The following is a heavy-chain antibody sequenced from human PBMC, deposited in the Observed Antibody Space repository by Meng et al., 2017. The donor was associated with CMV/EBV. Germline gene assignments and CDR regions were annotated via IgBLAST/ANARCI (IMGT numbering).Heavy chain of an antibody. CDR3: ARGFSWGAQRLVRRNWFDP. CDR1: GGSFSGYY. CDR2: INHSGST. J-gene: IGHJ5*02. Sequence: SETLSLTCAVYGGSFSGYYWSWIRQPPGKGLEWIGEINHSGSTNYNPSLKSRVTISVDTSKNQFSLKLSSVTAADTAVYYCARGFSWGAQRLVRRNWFDPWGQGTLVTVSS. V-gene: IGHV4-34*01. D-gene: IGHD6-13*01.